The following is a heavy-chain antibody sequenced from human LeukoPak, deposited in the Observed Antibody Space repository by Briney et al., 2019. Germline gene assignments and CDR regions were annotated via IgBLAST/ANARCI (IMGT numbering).Heavy chain of an antibody. CDR1: GFTFSSYE. CDR3: ATVSTYYDFWSGYYPDY. J-gene: IGHJ4*02. CDR2: ISSSGSTI. Sequence: GGSLRLSCAASGFTFSSYEMNWVRQAPGKGLEWVSYISSSGSTIYYADSVKGRFTVSRDNAKNSLYLQMNSLRAEDTAVYYCATVSTYYDFWSGYYPDYWGQGTLVTVSS. D-gene: IGHD3-3*01. V-gene: IGHV3-48*03.